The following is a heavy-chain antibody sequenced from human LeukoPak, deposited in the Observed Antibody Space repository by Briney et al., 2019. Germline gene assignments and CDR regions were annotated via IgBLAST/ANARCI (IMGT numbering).Heavy chain of an antibody. V-gene: IGHV3-21*06. J-gene: IGHJ4*02. CDR3: ARVSISAAGADY. CDR1: GFTFSTYT. D-gene: IGHD6-13*01. Sequence: PGGSLRLSCAASGFTFSTYTISWVRQAPGKGLEWVSSISSTNVYIYYADSVKGRFTISRDNARNSLYLQMNSLRAEDTAVYYCARVSISAAGADYWGQGTLVTVSS. CDR2: ISSTNVYI.